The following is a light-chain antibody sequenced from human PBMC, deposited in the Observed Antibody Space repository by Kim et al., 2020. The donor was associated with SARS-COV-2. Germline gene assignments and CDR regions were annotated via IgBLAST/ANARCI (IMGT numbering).Light chain of an antibody. CDR3: QQSSSTPRT. Sequence: DIQMTQSPSSLSASIGDSVTITCRASQSIRGYVNWYHKKPGEAPKLLISAASTLESGAPSRFSGGGSGTDFTLTINSLQPEDFATYYCQQSSSTPRTFGQGTKLEI. CDR1: QSIRGY. J-gene: IGKJ2*01. CDR2: AAS. V-gene: IGKV1-39*01.